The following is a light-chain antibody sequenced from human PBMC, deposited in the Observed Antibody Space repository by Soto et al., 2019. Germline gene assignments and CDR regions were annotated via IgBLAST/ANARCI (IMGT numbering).Light chain of an antibody. J-gene: IGKJ5*01. Sequence: EIVMTQSPATLSVSPGDRATLSCRASQSVSSNLVGYQQKPGQAPRLLIYDASTRATGIPARLSGSGSGTEFTLTISSLQSEDFAVYYCQQYNNWRITFGQGTRLEI. V-gene: IGKV3-15*01. CDR1: QSVSSN. CDR3: QQYNNWRIT. CDR2: DAS.